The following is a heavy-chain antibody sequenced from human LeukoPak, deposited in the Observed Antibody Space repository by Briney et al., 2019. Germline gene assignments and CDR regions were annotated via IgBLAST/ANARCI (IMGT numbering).Heavy chain of an antibody. J-gene: IGHJ5*02. CDR2: IYYSGST. CDR3: ARDLGRGEQLAWFDP. D-gene: IGHD6-6*01. Sequence: PSETLSLTCTVSGGSISSYYWSWIRQPPGKGLEWIGYIYYSGSTNYNPSLKSRVTISVDTSKNQFSLKLSSVTAADTAVYYCARDLGRGEQLAWFDPWGQGTLVTVSS. CDR1: GGSISSYY. V-gene: IGHV4-59*12.